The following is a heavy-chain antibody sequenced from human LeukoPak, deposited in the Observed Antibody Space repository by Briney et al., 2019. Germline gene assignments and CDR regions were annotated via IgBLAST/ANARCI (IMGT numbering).Heavy chain of an antibody. CDR2: ITGNGGMI. CDR3: AKDRVPDAMWEIDS. J-gene: IGHJ4*02. V-gene: IGHV3-23*01. CDR1: GFTFRTYA. Sequence: GGSLRLSCAGSGFTFRTYAMDWVRQVPGKGLEWVAGITGNGGMIRYADSVKGRFTISRDNSKNTLYLQMNSLRVEDTAVYYCAKDRVPDAMWEIDSWGQGAPVTVSS. D-gene: IGHD1-26*01.